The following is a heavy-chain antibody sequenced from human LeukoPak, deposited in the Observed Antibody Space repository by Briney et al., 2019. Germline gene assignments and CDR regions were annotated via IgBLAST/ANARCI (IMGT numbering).Heavy chain of an antibody. V-gene: IGHV3-20*04. Sequence: GGSLRLSCAASGFTFHDYDMSWVRQSPGKGLEWVSGINWNGDRTGYADSVKGRFTISRENDKKSLYLQMNSLRAEDTALYYCARRDYYGSGSPDFWGQGTLVTVSS. J-gene: IGHJ4*02. CDR1: GFTFHDYD. CDR2: INWNGDRT. CDR3: ARRDYYGSGSPDF. D-gene: IGHD3-10*01.